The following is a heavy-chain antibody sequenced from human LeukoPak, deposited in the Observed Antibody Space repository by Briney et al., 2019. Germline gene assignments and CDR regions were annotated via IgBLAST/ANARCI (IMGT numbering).Heavy chain of an antibody. Sequence: ASVKVSCKASGYTFTGYYMHWVRHAPGQGLEWMGWINPNSGGTNYAQKFQGWVTMTRDTSISTAYMELSRLRSDDTAVYYCARGTGYSYGSVGYWGQGTLVTVSS. D-gene: IGHD5-18*01. CDR3: ARGTGYSYGSVGY. CDR2: INPNSGGT. V-gene: IGHV1-2*04. CDR1: GYTFTGYY. J-gene: IGHJ4*02.